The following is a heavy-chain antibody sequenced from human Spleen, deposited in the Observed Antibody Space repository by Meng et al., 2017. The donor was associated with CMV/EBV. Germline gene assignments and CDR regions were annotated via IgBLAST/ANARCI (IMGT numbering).Heavy chain of an antibody. Sequence: QRTLVQSGAEAKKTGSSVKVSCKASGYTFTYRYLHWVRQAPGQALEWMGWITPFNGNTNYAQKFQDRVTITRDRSMSTAYMELSSLRSEDTAMYYCARDLTIVATNPGYWGQGTLVTVSS. D-gene: IGHD5-12*01. CDR1: GYTFTYRY. J-gene: IGHJ4*02. V-gene: IGHV1-45*02. CDR2: ITPFNGNT. CDR3: ARDLTIVATNPGY.